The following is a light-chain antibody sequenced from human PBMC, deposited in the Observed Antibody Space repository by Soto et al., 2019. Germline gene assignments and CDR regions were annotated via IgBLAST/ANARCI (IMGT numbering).Light chain of an antibody. CDR2: DDG. CDR1: NIGGKS. Sequence: SYWLSQPPSGSGAPRHTSRRTCGGNNIGGKSLHWYQQKPGPAPVLVVYDDGDRPSAIPERFSGSNCGNMATLTISRVEAGDEADYACQVWDNNYDHYVFGTGTKFTVL. V-gene: IGLV3-21*02. J-gene: IGLJ1*01. CDR3: QVWDNNYDHYV.